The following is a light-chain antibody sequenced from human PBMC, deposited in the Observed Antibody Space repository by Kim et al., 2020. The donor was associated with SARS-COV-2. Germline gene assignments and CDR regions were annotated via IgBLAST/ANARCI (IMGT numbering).Light chain of an antibody. CDR2: DAS. V-gene: IGKV1-33*01. Sequence: DIQMTQSPSSLSASVGDRVTITCQASQDISSYLDWYQQKPGKAPKLLIYDASNLETGVPSRFSGSGSGTDFTFTISSLQPEDFATYYCQQYNNHPLTFGGGTKLEIK. CDR3: QQYNNHPLT. CDR1: QDISSY. J-gene: IGKJ4*01.